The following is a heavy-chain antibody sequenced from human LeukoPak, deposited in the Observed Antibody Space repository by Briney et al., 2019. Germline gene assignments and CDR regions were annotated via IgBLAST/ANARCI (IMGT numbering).Heavy chain of an antibody. V-gene: IGHV4-4*07. CDR3: ARDSGTTGEVKFDP. CDR1: GGSISSYY. D-gene: IGHD1-7*01. CDR2: IYTSGGT. J-gene: IGHJ5*02. Sequence: SETLSLTCTVSGGSISSYYWSWIRQPAGKGLEWIGRIYTSGGTNYNPSLKSRVTMSVDTSKNQLSLKLSSVTAADTAVYYCARDSGTTGEVKFDPWGQGTLVTVSS.